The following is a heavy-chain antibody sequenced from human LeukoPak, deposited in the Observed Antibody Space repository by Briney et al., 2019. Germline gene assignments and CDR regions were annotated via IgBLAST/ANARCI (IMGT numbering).Heavy chain of an antibody. CDR2: ISYDGSNK. Sequence: GGSLRLSCAASGFTFSSYAMHWVRQAPGKGLEWVAVISYDGSNKYYADSVKGRFTISRDNSKNTLYLQMNSLRAEDTAVYYCARVPYSSSWFNFFDYWGQGTLVTVSS. CDR1: GFTFSSYA. V-gene: IGHV3-30*04. CDR3: ARVPYSSSWFNFFDY. D-gene: IGHD6-13*01. J-gene: IGHJ4*02.